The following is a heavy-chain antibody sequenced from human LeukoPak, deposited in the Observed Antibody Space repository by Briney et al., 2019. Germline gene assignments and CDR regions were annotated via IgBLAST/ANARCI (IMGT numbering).Heavy chain of an antibody. J-gene: IGHJ4*02. CDR3: ARDLGGVVPTAMYTDY. CDR2: ISGYNGNT. CDR1: GYTFTSYG. Sequence: ASVKVSCKAPGYTFTSYGVSWVRQAPGQGLEWMGWISGYNGNTNYAQKLQGRVTMTTDTSTSTAYMELRSLRSDDTAVYYCARDLGGVVPTAMYTDYWGQGTLVTVSS. D-gene: IGHD2-2*01. V-gene: IGHV1-18*01.